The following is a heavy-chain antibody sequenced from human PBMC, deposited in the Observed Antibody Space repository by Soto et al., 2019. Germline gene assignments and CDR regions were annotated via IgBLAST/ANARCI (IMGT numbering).Heavy chain of an antibody. CDR1: GGSINSGGYY. V-gene: IGHV4-31*03. D-gene: IGHD6-13*01. J-gene: IGHJ4*02. CDR3: ARGYRPSVYSTSCVCDS. CDR2: IYYSGRT. Sequence: QVQLQESGPGLVKPSQTLSLICTVSGGSINSGGYYWNWIRQHPGKGLEWMGYIYYSGRTYYNPFLRSRVTISADTSENQFSLKLSSVTAADTAVYFCARGYRPSVYSTSCVCDSWGQGTLVNGSS.